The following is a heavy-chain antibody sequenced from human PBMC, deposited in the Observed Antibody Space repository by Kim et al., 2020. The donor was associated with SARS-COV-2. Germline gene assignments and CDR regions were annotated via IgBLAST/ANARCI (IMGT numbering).Heavy chain of an antibody. CDR2: ISYDGSNK. CDR3: AKDNTVAGAPFDY. D-gene: IGHD6-19*01. J-gene: IGHJ4*02. CDR1: GFTFSSYG. Sequence: GGSLRLSCAASGFTFSSYGMHWVRQAPGKGLEWVAVISYDGSNKYYVDSVKGRFTISRDNSKNTLYLQMNSLRAEDTAVYYCAKDNTVAGAPFDYWGQGTLVTVSS. V-gene: IGHV3-30*18.